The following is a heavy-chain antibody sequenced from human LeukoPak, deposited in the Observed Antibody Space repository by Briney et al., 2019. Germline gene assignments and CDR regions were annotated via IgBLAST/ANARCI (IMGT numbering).Heavy chain of an antibody. Sequence: SETLSLTCTVYGGSISSSSYYWGWIRQPPGKGLEWIVGIYYSGSTYYNPSLKSRVTISVETSKNQFSLKPRSVTAADTAVYYCASGYDSSAYQPFIDYWGQGTLVTVSS. D-gene: IGHD3-22*01. J-gene: IGHJ4*02. CDR2: IYYSGST. CDR3: ASGYDSSAYQPFIDY. CDR1: GGSISSSSYY. V-gene: IGHV4-39*01.